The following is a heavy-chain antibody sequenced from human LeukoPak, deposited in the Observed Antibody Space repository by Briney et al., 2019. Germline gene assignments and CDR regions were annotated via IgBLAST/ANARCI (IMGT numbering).Heavy chain of an antibody. Sequence: PGGSLRLSCAASGFTFSSYAMSWVRQAPGKGLEWVSGISGSGGSTYYADSVKGRFTISRDNSKNTLYLQMNSLRAEDTALYYCAKSGRGSYLGSYFDYWGQGTLVTVSS. CDR3: AKSGRGSYLGSYFDY. CDR1: GFTFSSYA. D-gene: IGHD1-26*01. J-gene: IGHJ4*02. CDR2: ISGSGGST. V-gene: IGHV3-23*01.